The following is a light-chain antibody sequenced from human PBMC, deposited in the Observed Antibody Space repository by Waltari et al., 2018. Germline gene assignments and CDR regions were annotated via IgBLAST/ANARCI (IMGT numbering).Light chain of an antibody. CDR3: QSFDSSLGGSV. V-gene: IGLV1-40*01. J-gene: IGLJ1*01. CDR1: SSNFGAGYD. Sequence: QSVLTLPPSVSGAPGQRVTISCTGNSSNFGAGYDVHWYQHLPGRAPKLLIKYNRKLPSGVPDRFSGSKSGTSASLAITGLQAEDEADYYCQSFDSSLGGSVFGTGTKVSVL. CDR2: YNR.